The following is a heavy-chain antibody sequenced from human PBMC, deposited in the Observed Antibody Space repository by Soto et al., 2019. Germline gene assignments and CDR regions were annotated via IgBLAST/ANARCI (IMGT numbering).Heavy chain of an antibody. CDR2: ISYDGSNK. V-gene: IGHV3-30*18. CDR3: AKAHYYDSSGYDY. J-gene: IGHJ4*02. Sequence: GGSLRLSCAASGFTFSSYGMHWVRQAPGKGLEWVAVISYDGSNKYYADTVKGRFTISRDNSKNTLYLKMNSLRAEDTAVYYCAKAHYYDSSGYDYWGQGTLVTVSS. D-gene: IGHD3-22*01. CDR1: GFTFSSYG.